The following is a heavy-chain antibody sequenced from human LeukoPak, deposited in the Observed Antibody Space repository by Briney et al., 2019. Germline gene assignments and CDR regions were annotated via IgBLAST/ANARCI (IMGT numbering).Heavy chain of an antibody. V-gene: IGHV1-69*06. J-gene: IGHJ5*02. D-gene: IGHD3-16*01. Sequence: ASVKVSCKASGGTFSSYAISWVRQAPGQGLEGMGGIIPIFGTANYAQKFQGRATITADKSTSTAYMELSSLRSEDTAVYYCARVDWLINNWFDPWGQGTLVTVSS. CDR3: ARVDWLINNWFDP. CDR1: GGTFSSYA. CDR2: IIPIFGTA.